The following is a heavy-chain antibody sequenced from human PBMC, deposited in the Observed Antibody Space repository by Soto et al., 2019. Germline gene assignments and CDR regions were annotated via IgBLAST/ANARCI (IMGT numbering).Heavy chain of an antibody. CDR3: SGSIALAGSGLWDY. Sequence: QVQLVQSGAEVKKPGASVQVSCKASGSTFTSYGISWVRPAPGQGLEWMGWISAYNGNPNYALKLQGRVTMTTDTSTSTAYMELKSLISDDTAVYYCSGSIALAGSGLWDYWCQGTLVTVSS. J-gene: IGHJ4*02. V-gene: IGHV1-18*01. CDR2: ISAYNGNP. CDR1: GSTFTSYG. D-gene: IGHD6-19*01.